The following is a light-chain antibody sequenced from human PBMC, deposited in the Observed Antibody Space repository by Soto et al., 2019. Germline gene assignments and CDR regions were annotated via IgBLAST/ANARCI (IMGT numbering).Light chain of an antibody. V-gene: IGKV3D-20*02. J-gene: IGKJ4*01. CDR1: QSVSSSY. CDR3: QQRSNWPPT. Sequence: EIMLTQSPGTLSLSPGEKATLSCTASQSVSSSYLAWYQQKPGKAPRLLIYDASNRATGIPARFSGSGSGTDFTLTISSLEPEDFAVYYCQQRSNWPPTFGGGTKVAIK. CDR2: DAS.